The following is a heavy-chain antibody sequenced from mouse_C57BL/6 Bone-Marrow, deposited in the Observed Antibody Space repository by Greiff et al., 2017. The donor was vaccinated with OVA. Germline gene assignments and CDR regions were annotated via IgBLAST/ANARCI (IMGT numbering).Heavy chain of an antibody. V-gene: IGHV14-4*01. D-gene: IGHD3-2*02. J-gene: IGHJ4*01. Sequence: VQLQQSGAELVRPGASVKLSCTASGFNIKDDYMHWVKQRPEQGLEWIGWIDPENGDTEYASKFQGKATITADTSSNTAFLQLSILTSEDTAVYYCTTTQATDYYAMDYWGQGTSVTVSS. CDR3: TTTQATDYYAMDY. CDR2: IDPENGDT. CDR1: GFNIKDDY.